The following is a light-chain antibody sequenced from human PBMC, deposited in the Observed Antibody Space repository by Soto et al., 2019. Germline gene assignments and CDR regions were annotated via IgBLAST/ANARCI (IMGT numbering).Light chain of an antibody. J-gene: IGKJ5*01. CDR2: GTS. CDR1: QSISSW. Sequence: TESPSTLSASVGDRVTITCRARQSISSWLTWYQQKPGQAPRLLSYGTSSRATGIPDRFSGSGSGTDFTLTIGRLEPEDFAVYYCQLYGNSPITF. V-gene: IGKV3-20*01. CDR3: QLYGNSPIT.